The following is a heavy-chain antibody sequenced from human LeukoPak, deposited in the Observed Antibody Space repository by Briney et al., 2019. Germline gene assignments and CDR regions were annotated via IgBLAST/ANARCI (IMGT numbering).Heavy chain of an antibody. CDR3: ARVTVHWFDP. CDR1: GYSISSGYY. D-gene: IGHD4-11*01. CDR2: IYHSGST. Sequence: SETLSLTCTVSGYSISSGYYWGWIRQPPGKGLEWIGSIYHSGSTYYNPSLKSRVTISVDTSKNQFSLKLSSVTAADTAVYYCARVTVHWFDPWGQGTLVTVSS. J-gene: IGHJ5*02. V-gene: IGHV4-38-2*02.